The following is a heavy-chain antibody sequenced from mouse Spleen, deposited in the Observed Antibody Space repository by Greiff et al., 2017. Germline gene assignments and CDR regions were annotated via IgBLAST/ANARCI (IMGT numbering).Heavy chain of an antibody. CDR2: ISDGGSYT. Sequence: DVKLVESGGGLVKPGGSLKLSCAASGFTFSSYAMSWVRQTPEKRLEWVATISDGGSYTYYPDNVKGRFTISRDNAKNNLYLQMSHLKSEDTAMYYCARGSPFDYWGQGTTLTVSS. CDR3: ARGSPFDY. CDR1: GFTFSSYA. V-gene: IGHV5-4*03. J-gene: IGHJ2*01.